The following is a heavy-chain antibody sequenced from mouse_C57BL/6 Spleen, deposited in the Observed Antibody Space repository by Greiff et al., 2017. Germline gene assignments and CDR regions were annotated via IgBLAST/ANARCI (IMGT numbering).Heavy chain of an antibody. CDR3: ARWGYYGSSYSYVDV. D-gene: IGHD1-1*01. V-gene: IGHV1-53*01. CDR2: INPSNGGT. CDR1: GYTFTSYW. J-gene: IGHJ1*03. Sequence: QVQLQQPGTELVKPGASVKLSCKASGYTFTSYWMHWVKQRPGQGLEWIGNINPSNGGTNYNEKFKSKATLPADKSSSTAYMLLSSLTSEDSAVYYGARWGYYGSSYSYVDVWGTGTTVTVSS.